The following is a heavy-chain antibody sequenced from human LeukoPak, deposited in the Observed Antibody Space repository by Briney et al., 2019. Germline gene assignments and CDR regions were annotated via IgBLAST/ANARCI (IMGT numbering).Heavy chain of an antibody. J-gene: IGHJ4*02. V-gene: IGHV3-64*04. CDR3: ARGLMVRGVISFDY. Sequence: GGSLRLSCSASGFTFSSYPIHWVRQAPGKGLEYVTAISSDGKTAYYADSVKGRFTISRDNAKNSLYLQMNSLRAEDTAVYYCARGLMVRGVISFDYWGQGTLVTVSS. D-gene: IGHD3-10*01. CDR2: ISSDGKTA. CDR1: GFTFSSYP.